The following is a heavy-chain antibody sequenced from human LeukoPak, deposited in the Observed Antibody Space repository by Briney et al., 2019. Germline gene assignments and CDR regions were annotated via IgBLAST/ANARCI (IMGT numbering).Heavy chain of an antibody. CDR1: GFTFTSSA. CDR2: IVVGSGNT. D-gene: IGHD2-2*01. CDR3: AAVWDIVVVPAAS. J-gene: IGHJ5*02. V-gene: IGHV1-58*02. Sequence: GTSVKVSCKASGFTFTSSAMQWGRQARGQRLEWIGWIVVGSGNTNYAQKFQERVTITRDMSTSTAYMELSSLRSEDTAVYYCAAVWDIVVVPAASWGQGTLVTVSS.